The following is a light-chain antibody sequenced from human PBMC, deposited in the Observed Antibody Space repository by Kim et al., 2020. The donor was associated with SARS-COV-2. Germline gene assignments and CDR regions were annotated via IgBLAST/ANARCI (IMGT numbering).Light chain of an antibody. V-gene: IGKV3-20*01. CDR3: LQHCSSPIT. J-gene: IGKJ5*01. Sequence: EIVLTQSTGTLSLSPGERATLSCRASQRVSSIAWYQQKPGQAPSLLIYGAFTRATRIPDRFSGSGSGTDFPLTIIRLEPEDFALYFCLQHCSSPITFGQGTRLEI. CDR2: GAF. CDR1: QRVSS.